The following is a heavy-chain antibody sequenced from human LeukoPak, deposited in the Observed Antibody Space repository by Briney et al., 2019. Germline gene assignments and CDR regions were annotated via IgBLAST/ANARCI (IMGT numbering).Heavy chain of an antibody. CDR2: IKHDGSEE. CDR1: GFILSGYF. J-gene: IGHJ4*02. Sequence: PGGSLRLSCAASGFILSGYFMSWVRQAPGKGLEWVASIKHDGSEEYYVDSVRGRFTISRDNTKSSPYLQMSSLRAEDTAVYYCATDRGWRTSGYYLYYFESWGQGTLVTVSS. D-gene: IGHD3-3*01. V-gene: IGHV3-7*01. CDR3: ATDRGWRTSGYYLYYFES.